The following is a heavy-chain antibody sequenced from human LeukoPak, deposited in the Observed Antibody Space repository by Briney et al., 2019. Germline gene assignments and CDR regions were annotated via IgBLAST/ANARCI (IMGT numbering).Heavy chain of an antibody. CDR3: ARADWGVVAATSSPTYGMDV. J-gene: IGHJ6*04. CDR2: ISSSGSTI. Sequence: QPGGSLRLSCAASGFTFSSYEMNWVRQAPGKGLEWVSYISSSGSTIYYADSVKGRFTISRDNAKNSLYLQMNSLRAEDTAVYYCARADWGVVAATSSPTYGMDVWGKGTTVTVSS. CDR1: GFTFSSYE. D-gene: IGHD2-15*01. V-gene: IGHV3-48*03.